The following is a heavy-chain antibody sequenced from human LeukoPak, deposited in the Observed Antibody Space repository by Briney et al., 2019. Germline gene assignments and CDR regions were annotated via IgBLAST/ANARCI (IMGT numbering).Heavy chain of an antibody. J-gene: IGHJ2*01. V-gene: IGHV4-34*01. CDR2: INHSGST. CDR3: ARRYCSGGSCYYFDL. D-gene: IGHD2-15*01. Sequence: SETLSLTCAVYGGSFSGYYWSWIRQPPGKGLEWIGEINHSGSTNYNPSLKSRVTISVDTSKNQFSLKLSSVTAADTAVYYCARRYCSGGSCYYFDLWGRGTLVTVSS. CDR1: GGSFSGYY.